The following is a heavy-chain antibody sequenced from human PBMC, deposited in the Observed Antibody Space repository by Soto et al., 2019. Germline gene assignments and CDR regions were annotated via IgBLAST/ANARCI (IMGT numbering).Heavy chain of an antibody. Sequence: QVQLVQSGAEVKKPGASVKVSCKASGYTFTSYDINWVRQATGQGLEWLGWMNPNSGNTGYAQKLQGRVTMNRNTSLRTDYMELSSLRSEDTAVYYCARGRRIRGVVIDYYYCYMDVWGKGTTVTVSS. V-gene: IGHV1-8*01. CDR1: GYTFTSYD. D-gene: IGHD3-3*01. CDR2: MNPNSGNT. CDR3: ARGRRIRGVVIDYYYCYMDV. J-gene: IGHJ6*03.